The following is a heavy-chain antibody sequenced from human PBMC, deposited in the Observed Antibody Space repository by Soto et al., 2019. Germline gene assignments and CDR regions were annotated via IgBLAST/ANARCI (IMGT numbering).Heavy chain of an antibody. D-gene: IGHD1-1*01. CDR2: INANSGGT. Sequence: ASVKVSCKASGYTFTSYGISWVLQAPGQGLEWMGWINANSGGTNYAQKFQGRVTMTRDTSISTAYMELSRLTSDDTAVYYCARAGLTTLELATTFWGQGTPVTVSS. J-gene: IGHJ4*02. V-gene: IGHV1-2*02. CDR1: GYTFTSYG. CDR3: ARAGLTTLELATTF.